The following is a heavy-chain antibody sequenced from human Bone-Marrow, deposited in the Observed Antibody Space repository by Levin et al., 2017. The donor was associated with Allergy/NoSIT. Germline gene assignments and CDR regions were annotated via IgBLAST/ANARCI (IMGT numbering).Heavy chain of an antibody. CDR2: IILMFGPT. D-gene: IGHD2-8*01. V-gene: IGHV1-69*01. CDR1: GDIFSTYA. J-gene: IGHJ4*02. Sequence: PGESLKISCRISGDIFSTYAIGWVRQAPGQGLEWMGGIILMFGPTHYAQKFQGRVSITADESTTTVYMELSSLTSDDTAVYYCARGGFCTSGACTVDFWGQGTLVSVSS. CDR3: ARGGFCTSGACTVDF.